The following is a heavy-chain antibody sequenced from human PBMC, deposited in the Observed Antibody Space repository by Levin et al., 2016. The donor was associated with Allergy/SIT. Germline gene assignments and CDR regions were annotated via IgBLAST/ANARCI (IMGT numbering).Heavy chain of an antibody. CDR3: ASKSWNDYYGLDV. J-gene: IGHJ6*02. D-gene: IGHD1-1*01. CDR2: ISYSGNT. V-gene: IGHV4-59*01. Sequence: WIRQPPGKGLEWIGYISYSGNTNYNPSLKSRVIISLDTSKTQLSLKLSSVTAADTAVYYCASKSWNDYYGLDVWGQGTTVTVSS.